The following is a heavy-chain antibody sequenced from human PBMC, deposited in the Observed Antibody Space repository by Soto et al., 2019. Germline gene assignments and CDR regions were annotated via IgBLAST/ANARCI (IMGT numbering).Heavy chain of an antibody. Sequence: GESLKISCKGSGYSFTSYWIGWVRQMPGKGLEWMGIIYPGDSDTRYGPSFQGQVTISADKSISTAYLQWSSLKASDTAMYYCARGSIAAAGYSYYYGMDVWGQGTTVTVSS. V-gene: IGHV5-51*01. CDR1: GYSFTSYW. CDR3: ARGSIAAAGYSYYYGMDV. J-gene: IGHJ6*02. D-gene: IGHD6-13*01. CDR2: IYPGDSDT.